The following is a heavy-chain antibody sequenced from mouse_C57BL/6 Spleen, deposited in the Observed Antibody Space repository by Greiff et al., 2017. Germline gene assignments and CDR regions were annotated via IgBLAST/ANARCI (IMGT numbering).Heavy chain of an antibody. J-gene: IGHJ2*01. Sequence: VKLVESGPELVKPGASVKISCKASGYAFSSSWMNWVKQRPGKGLEWIGRIYPGDGDTNYNGKFKGKATLTADKSSSTAYMQLSSLTSEDSAVYFCASYDYEGFYDYWGQGTTLTVSS. V-gene: IGHV1-82*01. CDR3: ASYDYEGFYDY. CDR2: IYPGDGDT. CDR1: GYAFSSSW. D-gene: IGHD2-4*01.